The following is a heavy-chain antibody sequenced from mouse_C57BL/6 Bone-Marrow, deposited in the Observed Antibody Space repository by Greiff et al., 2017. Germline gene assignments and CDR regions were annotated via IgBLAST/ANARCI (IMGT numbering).Heavy chain of an antibody. D-gene: IGHD1-1*01. V-gene: IGHV7-1*01. CDR3: ARDYYGSSYWYFDV. CDR2: SRNKANDYTT. Sequence: EVKVVESGGGLVQSGRSLRLSCATSGFTFSDFYMEWVRQAPGKGLEWIAASRNKANDYTTEYSASVKGRFIVSRDTPQSILYLQMNALRAKYTAIYYCARDYYGSSYWYFDVWGTGTTVTVSS. J-gene: IGHJ1*03. CDR1: GFTFSDFY.